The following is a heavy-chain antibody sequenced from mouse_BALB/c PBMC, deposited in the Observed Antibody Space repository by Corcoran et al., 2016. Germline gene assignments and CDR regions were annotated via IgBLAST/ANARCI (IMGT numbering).Heavy chain of an antibody. CDR1: GYTFTDYY. J-gene: IGHJ2*01. V-gene: IGHV1-76*01. CDR2: IYPGSGNT. Sequence: LARPGASVKLSCKASGYTFTDYYINWVKQRTGQGLEWIGEIYPGSGNTYYNEKFKGKATLTADKSSSTAYMQLSSLTSEDSAVYFCSTTLVVYWGQGTTLPVSS. CDR3: STTLVVY. D-gene: IGHD1-1*01.